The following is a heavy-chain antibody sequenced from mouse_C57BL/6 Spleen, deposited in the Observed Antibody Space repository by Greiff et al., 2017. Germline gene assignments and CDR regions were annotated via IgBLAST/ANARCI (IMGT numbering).Heavy chain of an antibody. V-gene: IGHV1-18*01. CDR2: INPNNGGT. CDR3: AVLYYDYDGVAY. Sequence: EVKLMESGPELVKPGASVKIPCKASGYTFTDYNMDWVKQSHGKSLEWIGDINPNNGGTIYNQKFKGKATLTVDKSSSTAYMELRSLTSEDTAVYYCAVLYYDYDGVAYWGQGTLVTVSA. CDR1: GYTFTDYN. J-gene: IGHJ3*01. D-gene: IGHD2-4*01.